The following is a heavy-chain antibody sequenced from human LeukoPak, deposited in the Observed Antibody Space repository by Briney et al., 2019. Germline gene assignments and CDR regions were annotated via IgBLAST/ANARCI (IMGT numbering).Heavy chain of an antibody. V-gene: IGHV3-21*01. J-gene: IGHJ4*02. D-gene: IGHD3-10*01. CDR2: ISSSSYI. CDR3: ARAFSHDYGSGKYYFDY. CDR1: GFTFSSYS. Sequence: PGGSLRLSCAASGFTFSSYSMNWVRQAPGKGLEWVSSISSSSYIYYADSVKGRFTISRDNAKNSLYLQMNSLRAEDTAVYYCARAFSHDYGSGKYYFDYWGQGTLVTVSS.